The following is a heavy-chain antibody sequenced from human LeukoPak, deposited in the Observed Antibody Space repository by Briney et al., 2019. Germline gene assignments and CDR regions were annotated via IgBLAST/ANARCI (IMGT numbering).Heavy chain of an antibody. D-gene: IGHD3-3*01. CDR3: ARNDYDFLGYFDY. V-gene: IGHV4-61*02. CDR2: IYTSGST. CDR1: GGSISSGSYY. J-gene: IGHJ4*02. Sequence: KSSQTLSLTCTVSGGSISSGSYYLSWIRQPAGKGLEWIGPIYTSGSTNYNPSLKSRVTISVDTSKNQFSLKLSSVTAADTAVYYCARNDYDFLGYFDYWGQGTLVTVSS.